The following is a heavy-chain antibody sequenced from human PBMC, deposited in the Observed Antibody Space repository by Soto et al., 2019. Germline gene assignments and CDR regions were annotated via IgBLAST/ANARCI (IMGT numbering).Heavy chain of an antibody. D-gene: IGHD3-16*01. J-gene: IGHJ6*02. V-gene: IGHV1-18*01. CDR1: VYTFTTYG. Sequence: ASVKVSCKASVYTFTTYGISWVRQAPGQGLEWMGWISGYNGHTKYAQKFQGRVTMTTDTSTSTVYMDLRSLRSDDTAVYYCAREGEMPYYYYGLDVWGQGTTVTVSS. CDR3: AREGEMPYYYYGLDV. CDR2: ISGYNGHT.